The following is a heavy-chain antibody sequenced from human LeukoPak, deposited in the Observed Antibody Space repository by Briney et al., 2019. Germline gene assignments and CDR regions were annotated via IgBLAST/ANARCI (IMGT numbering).Heavy chain of an antibody. D-gene: IGHD2-15*01. J-gene: IGHJ5*02. CDR1: GGSISSYY. Sequence: PSETLSLTCTVSGGSISSYYWSWIRQPPGKGLEWIGYIYYSGSTNYNPSLKGRVTISVDTSKNQFSLKLSSVTAADTAVYYCARESRYCSGGSCYWGGWFDPWGQGTLVTVSS. CDR3: ARESRYCSGGSCYWGGWFDP. V-gene: IGHV4-59*01. CDR2: IYYSGST.